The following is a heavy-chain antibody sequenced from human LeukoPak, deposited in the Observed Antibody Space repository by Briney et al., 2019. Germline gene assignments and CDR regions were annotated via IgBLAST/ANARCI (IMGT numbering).Heavy chain of an antibody. J-gene: IGHJ5*02. CDR2: IYYSGST. D-gene: IGHD1-1*01. CDR1: GGSVSSGSYY. Sequence: PSETLSLTCTVSGGSVSSGSYYWSWIRQPPGKGLEWIGYIYYSGSTNYNPSLKSRVTISVDTSKNQFSLKLSSVTAADTAVYYCAREVHQFDPIHFRPNLNWFDPWGQGTLVTVSS. CDR3: AREVHQFDPIHFRPNLNWFDP. V-gene: IGHV4-61*01.